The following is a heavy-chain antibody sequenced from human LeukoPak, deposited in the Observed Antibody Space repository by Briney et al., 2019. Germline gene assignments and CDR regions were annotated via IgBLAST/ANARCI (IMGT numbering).Heavy chain of an antibody. D-gene: IGHD6-13*01. Sequence: SGPRQVNPTQTLTLTCAFSGFSLSTSGVGVGWIRQPPGKALEWLALIYWNDDKRYSPSLKSRLTITKGTSKNQVVLTITNMDPVDTATYYCAHSKGVLVRYYYYYYMDVWGKGTTVTISS. CDR3: AHSKGVLVRYYYYYYMDV. V-gene: IGHV2-5*01. CDR1: GFSLSTSGVG. CDR2: IYWNDDK. J-gene: IGHJ6*03.